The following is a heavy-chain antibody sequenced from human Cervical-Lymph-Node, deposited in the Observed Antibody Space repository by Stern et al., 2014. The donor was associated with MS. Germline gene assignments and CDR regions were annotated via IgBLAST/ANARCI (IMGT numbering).Heavy chain of an antibody. J-gene: IGHJ4*02. Sequence: EVQLVESGGNLVTPGGSLRLSCAASVFTFDDAWMSWVRQAPGKGPEWVATIKSITDGGTTDYAAPVKGRFTISRDDSKDTLYLQMDSLKTEDTGVYYCTSGPVMVTFGGEIIAVDYWGQGTLVTVSS. V-gene: IGHV3-15*01. D-gene: IGHD3-16*01. CDR3: TSGPVMVTFGGEIIAVDY. CDR2: IKSITDGGTT. CDR1: VFTFDDAW.